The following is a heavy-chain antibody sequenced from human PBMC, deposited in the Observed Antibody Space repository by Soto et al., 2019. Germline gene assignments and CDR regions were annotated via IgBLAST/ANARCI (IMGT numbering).Heavy chain of an antibody. Sequence: NPSETLSLTCIVSGGSISDYYWSWIRQPPGKGLEWIGYIYYSGSTNYNSSLKSRVTISVDTSKNQFSLKLSSVTAADTAVYHCARAPRGNYGYPSYFDYWGQGTLVTVS. CDR3: ARAPRGNYGYPSYFDY. CDR2: IYYSGST. V-gene: IGHV4-59*01. CDR1: GGSISDYY. D-gene: IGHD3-10*01. J-gene: IGHJ4*02.